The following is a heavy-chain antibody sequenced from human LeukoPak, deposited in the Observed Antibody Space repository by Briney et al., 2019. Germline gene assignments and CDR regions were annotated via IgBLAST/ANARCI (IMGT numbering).Heavy chain of an antibody. J-gene: IGHJ4*02. Sequence: ASVKVSCKASGHTFTGYYMHWVRQAPGQGLEWMGWINPNSGGTNYAQKFQGRVTMTRDTSISTSYMELSRLRSDDTAVYYCARAWLRLNPYFDYWGQGTLVTVSS. CDR3: ARAWLRLNPYFDY. D-gene: IGHD5-12*01. CDR1: GHTFTGYY. V-gene: IGHV1-2*02. CDR2: INPNSGGT.